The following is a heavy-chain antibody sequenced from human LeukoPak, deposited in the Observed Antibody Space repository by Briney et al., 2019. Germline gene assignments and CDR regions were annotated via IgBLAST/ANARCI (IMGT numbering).Heavy chain of an antibody. CDR1: GYTFTSYF. V-gene: IGHV1-2*02. CDR2: INPNSGDT. D-gene: IGHD6-19*01. Sequence: ASVKVSCKASGYTFTSYFMHWVRQAPGQGLEWMGWINPNSGDTNYAQNFQGRVTMTRDTSISTAYMELNNLRSDDTAVYYCAPHSLSGWHYFDYWGQGTLVTVSS. J-gene: IGHJ4*02. CDR3: APHSLSGWHYFDY.